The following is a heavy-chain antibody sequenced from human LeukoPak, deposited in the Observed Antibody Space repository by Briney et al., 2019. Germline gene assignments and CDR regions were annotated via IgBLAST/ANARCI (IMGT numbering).Heavy chain of an antibody. D-gene: IGHD4/OR15-4a*01. CDR1: GLTFNSYA. CDR2: ISGSGGST. J-gene: IGHJ1*01. Sequence: QSGGSLRLSCAASGLTFNSYAMSWVRQAPGKGLEWVSVISGSGGSTYDADSVKGRFTISRDNSKNTLYLQMKSLRAEDTAVYYCAKEIYGDPTGGRFQHWGQGTLVTVSS. CDR3: AKEIYGDPTGGRFQH. V-gene: IGHV3-23*01.